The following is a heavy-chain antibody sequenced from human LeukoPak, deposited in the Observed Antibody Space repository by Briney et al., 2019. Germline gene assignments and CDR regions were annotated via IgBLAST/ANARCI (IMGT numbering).Heavy chain of an antibody. Sequence: GRSLRLSRAASGFTFDYYSVEWVRQTPGKGLGWVSGIKGNSGSIGYADSVKGRFTSSRDNAKNSLYLQMNSLRAEDTAFDYYATGSDHGDYVHNYWGQGTLVTVSS. V-gene: IGHV3-9*01. D-gene: IGHD4-17*01. CDR1: GFTFDYYS. CDR3: ATGSDHGDYVHNY. CDR2: IKGNSGSI. J-gene: IGHJ4*02.